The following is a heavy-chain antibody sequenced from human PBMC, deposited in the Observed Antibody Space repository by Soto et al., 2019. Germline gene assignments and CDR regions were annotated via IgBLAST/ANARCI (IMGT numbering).Heavy chain of an antibody. CDR1: GYTFISYY. CDR3: ARRPYNWNDPSYYFDY. CDR2: INPSGGGT. Sequence: ASVKVSCKASGYTFISYYIHWVRQAPGQGLEWMGIINPSGGGTSYAQKFQGRVTMTRDTSTSTVYMELSSLRSEDTAVYYCARRPYNWNDPSYYFDYWGQGTLVTVSS. D-gene: IGHD1-20*01. V-gene: IGHV1-46*01. J-gene: IGHJ4*02.